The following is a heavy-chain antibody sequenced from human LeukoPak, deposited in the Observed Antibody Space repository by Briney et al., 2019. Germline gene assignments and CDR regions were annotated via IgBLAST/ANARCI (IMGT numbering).Heavy chain of an antibody. CDR1: GFTFSSYA. Sequence: GGSLRLSCAASGFTFSSYAMSWVRQAPGKGLEWVSAISGSGGSTYYADSVKGRFTISRDNSKNTLYLQMNSLRAEDTAVYYCAKGRIVVVPAAGYYYYYGMDVWGQGTMVTVSS. CDR3: AKGRIVVVPAAGYYYYYGMDV. V-gene: IGHV3-23*01. J-gene: IGHJ6*02. CDR2: ISGSGGST. D-gene: IGHD2-2*01.